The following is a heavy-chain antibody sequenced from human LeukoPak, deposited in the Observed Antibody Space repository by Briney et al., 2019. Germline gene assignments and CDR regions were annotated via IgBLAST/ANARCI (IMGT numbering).Heavy chain of an antibody. D-gene: IGHD3-3*01. Sequence: PGGSLRLSCVASGFNFNNYAMGWVRQAPGKGLEWVSAISGSGGSTYYADSVKGRFTISRDNSKNTLYLQMNSLRAEDTAVYYCAKDTLGPIFGVVIEGGRGQGTLVTVSS. V-gene: IGHV3-23*01. CDR3: AKDTLGPIFGVVIEGG. CDR1: GFNFNNYA. J-gene: IGHJ4*02. CDR2: ISGSGGST.